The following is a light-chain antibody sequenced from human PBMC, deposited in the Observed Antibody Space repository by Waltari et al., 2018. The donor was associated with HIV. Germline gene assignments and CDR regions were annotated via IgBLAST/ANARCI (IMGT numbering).Light chain of an antibody. V-gene: IGLV3-21*01. CDR3: QVWDTNTDQYVI. CDR2: HDT. J-gene: IGLJ2*01. Sequence: TCGGKNIGSKSVNWYQQQPGQAPVMVIYHDTDRPSGIPDRFSGSNSEDTATLTIRRVEAGDEADYYCQVWDTNTDQYVIFGGGTNLAV. CDR1: NIGSKS.